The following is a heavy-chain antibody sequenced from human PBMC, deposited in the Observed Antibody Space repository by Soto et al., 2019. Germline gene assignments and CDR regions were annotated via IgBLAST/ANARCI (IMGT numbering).Heavy chain of an antibody. Sequence: PGESLKISCKGSGYSFTTYWIGWVRQMPRKGLEWMGIIYPGDSDTRYSPSFQGQVTISADKSISTAYLQWSSLQASDTAMYYCVGPNGPRHYYYGMDVWGQGTTVTVSS. D-gene: IGHD1-1*01. CDR3: VGPNGPRHYYYGMDV. V-gene: IGHV5-51*01. CDR1: GYSFTTYW. J-gene: IGHJ6*02. CDR2: IYPGDSDT.